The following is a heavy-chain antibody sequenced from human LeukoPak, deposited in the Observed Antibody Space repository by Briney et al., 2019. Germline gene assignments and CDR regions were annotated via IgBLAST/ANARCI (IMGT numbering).Heavy chain of an antibody. J-gene: IGHJ4*02. CDR3: ARGHYDVLAASYKWTPDY. Sequence: GGSLRLSCAASGFTFNTFNMNWVRQAPGNWLEWVSSIPSGGDYIYYADSVKGRFTTSRDNAKNSLSLQLNSLRVEDTAVYYCARGHYDVLAASYKWTPDYWGQGTLVTVSS. D-gene: IGHD3-9*01. CDR2: IPSGGDYI. V-gene: IGHV3-21*01. CDR1: GFTFNTFN.